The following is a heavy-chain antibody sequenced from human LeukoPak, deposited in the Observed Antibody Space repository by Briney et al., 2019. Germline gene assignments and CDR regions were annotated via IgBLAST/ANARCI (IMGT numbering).Heavy chain of an antibody. V-gene: IGHV4-59*02. CDR2: IYYSGST. CDR3: ARSFLGDWYFDL. Sequence: GSLRLSCAASGFTVSSYYWSWIRQPPGMGLEWIGCIYYSGSTNHNPSLKSRVTISVDTSKDQFSLRLTSVTAADTAVYYCARSFLGDWYFDLWGRGTLVTVSS. CDR1: GFTVSSYY. D-gene: IGHD1-26*01. J-gene: IGHJ2*01.